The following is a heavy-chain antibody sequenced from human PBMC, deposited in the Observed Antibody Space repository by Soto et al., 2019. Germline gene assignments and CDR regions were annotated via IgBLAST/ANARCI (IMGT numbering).Heavy chain of an antibody. J-gene: IGHJ5*02. V-gene: IGHV4-31*03. Sequence: SETLSLTCTVSGGSISSGGYYWSWIRQHPGKGLEWIGYIYYSGSTYYNPSLKSRFTISVDTSKIQFSLKLSSVTAADTAVYYCARAEQYSGYDWRQVWFDPWGQGTLVTVSS. CDR2: IYYSGST. CDR3: ARAEQYSGYDWRQVWFDP. D-gene: IGHD5-12*01. CDR1: GGSISSGGYY.